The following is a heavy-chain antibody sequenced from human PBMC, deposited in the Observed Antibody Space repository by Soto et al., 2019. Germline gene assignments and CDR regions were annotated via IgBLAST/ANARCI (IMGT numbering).Heavy chain of an antibody. CDR2: INPSGGST. D-gene: IGHD2-8*01. Sequence: ASVKVSCKASGYTFTGYYMHWVRQAPGQGLEWMGIINPSGGSTSYAQKFQGRVTMTRDTSTSTVYMELSSLRSEDTAVYYCARDQGGYCTNGVCYNPIDYWGQGTLVTVSS. CDR1: GYTFTGYY. CDR3: ARDQGGYCTNGVCYNPIDY. J-gene: IGHJ4*02. V-gene: IGHV1-46*01.